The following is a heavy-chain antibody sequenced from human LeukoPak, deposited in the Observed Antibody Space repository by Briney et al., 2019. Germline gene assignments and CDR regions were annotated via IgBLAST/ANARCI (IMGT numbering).Heavy chain of an antibody. J-gene: IGHJ5*02. Sequence: PGGSLRLSCAASGFTFSSYGMHWVRQAPGKGLEWVAFIRYDGSNKYYADSVKGRFTISRDNSKNTLYLQMNSLRAEDTAVYYCAKEYGSSAPFDPWGQGTLVTVSS. CDR2: IRYDGSNK. D-gene: IGHD2-2*01. CDR3: AKEYGSSAPFDP. V-gene: IGHV3-30*02. CDR1: GFTFSSYG.